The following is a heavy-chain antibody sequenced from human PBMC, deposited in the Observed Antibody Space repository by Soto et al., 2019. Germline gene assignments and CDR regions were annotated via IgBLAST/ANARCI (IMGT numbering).Heavy chain of an antibody. CDR1: GVTFSNYG. Sequence: GGSLTLSCAASGVTFSNYGMHWVRQAPGKGLEWVAVISYDGSNKYHADSVKGRFTISRDNSKNTLYLQMNSLRAEDTAVYYCAKVGFSGSSTYYYYYGMDVWGQGTTVTVSS. D-gene: IGHD1-26*01. V-gene: IGHV3-30*18. CDR2: ISYDGSNK. CDR3: AKVGFSGSSTYYYYYGMDV. J-gene: IGHJ6*02.